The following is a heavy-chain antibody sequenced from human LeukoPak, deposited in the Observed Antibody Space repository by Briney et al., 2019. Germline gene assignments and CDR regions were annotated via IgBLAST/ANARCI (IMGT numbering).Heavy chain of an antibody. V-gene: IGHV4-4*07. CDR1: GGSISSYY. Sequence: PSETLSLTCTVSGGSISSYYWSWIRQPGGKGLERIGRIYTSGSTNYNPSLKSRVTISVDRSKNQFSLKLSSVTAADTAVYYCARADNWNDYDGMDVWGQGTMVTVSS. CDR3: ARADNWNDYDGMDV. D-gene: IGHD1-1*01. CDR2: IYTSGST. J-gene: IGHJ6*02.